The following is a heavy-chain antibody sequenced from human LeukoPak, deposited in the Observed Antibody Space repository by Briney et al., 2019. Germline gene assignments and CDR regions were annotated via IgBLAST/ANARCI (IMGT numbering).Heavy chain of an antibody. Sequence: ASVKVSCKASGYTFTGYYMNWVRQAPGQGLEWMGRINPNSGGTNYAQKFQGRVTMTRDTSTSTVYMELSSLRSEDTAVYYCARGSRVGYILNKSKFEFDYWGQGTLVTVSS. D-gene: IGHD5-24*01. V-gene: IGHV1-2*06. CDR2: INPNSGGT. CDR3: ARGSRVGYILNKSKFEFDY. CDR1: GYTFTGYY. J-gene: IGHJ4*02.